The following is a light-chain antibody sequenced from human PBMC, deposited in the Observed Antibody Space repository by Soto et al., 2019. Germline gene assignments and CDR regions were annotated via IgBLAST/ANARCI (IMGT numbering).Light chain of an antibody. Sequence: QSVLTQPPSVSGSPGQSVTLSCTGTSSDVGSYNRVSWYQQPPGTAPKLMIYEVSNRPSGVPDRFSGSKSGNTASLTISGLQAEDEADYYCSSYTSSSTFYVFGTGTKVTV. J-gene: IGLJ1*01. CDR2: EVS. CDR1: SSDVGSYNR. CDR3: SSYTSSSTFYV. V-gene: IGLV2-18*02.